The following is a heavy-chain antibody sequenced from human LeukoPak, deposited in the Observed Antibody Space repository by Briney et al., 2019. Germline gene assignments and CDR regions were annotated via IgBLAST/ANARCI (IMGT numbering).Heavy chain of an antibody. CDR2: ISSSSSTI. D-gene: IGHD2-15*01. CDR3: AKTLVSFTLMKYYFVY. V-gene: IGHV3-48*01. CDR1: GFTFSNYN. J-gene: IGHJ4*02. Sequence: GGSLRLSCAASGFTFSNYNMNWVRQAPGKGLEWVSYISSSSSTIYYADSVKGRFTISRDNAKNSLYLQMNSLRAEDTAVYYCAKTLVSFTLMKYYFVYWGQGTLVTVSS.